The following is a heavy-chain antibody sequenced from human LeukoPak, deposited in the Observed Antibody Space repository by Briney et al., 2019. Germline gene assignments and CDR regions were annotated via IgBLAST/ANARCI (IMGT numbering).Heavy chain of an antibody. J-gene: IGHJ4*02. Sequence: PGGSLRLSCAASGFTFSDYYMSWIRQAPGKGLEWVSYISSSGSTIYYADSVKGRFTISRDNAKNSLYLQMNSLRAEDTAVYYCARSSCTNGVCYSDFDYWGQGTLVTVSS. CDR1: GFTFSDYY. CDR3: ARSSCTNGVCYSDFDY. V-gene: IGHV3-11*04. CDR2: ISSSGSTI. D-gene: IGHD2-8*01.